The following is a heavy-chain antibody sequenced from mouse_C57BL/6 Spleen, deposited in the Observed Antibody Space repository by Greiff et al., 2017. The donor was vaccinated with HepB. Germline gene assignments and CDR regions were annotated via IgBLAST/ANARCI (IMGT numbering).Heavy chain of an antibody. CDR1: GFTFSSYT. D-gene: IGHD1-1*01. CDR2: ISGGGGNT. CDR3: ASSYYGSSSFAY. Sequence: EVQLVESGGGLVKPGGSLKLSCAASGFTFSSYTMSWVRQTPEKRLEWVATISGGGGNTYYPDSVKGRFTISRDNAKNTLYLQMSSLRSEDTALYYCASSYYGSSSFAYWGQGTLVTVSA. V-gene: IGHV5-9*01. J-gene: IGHJ3*01.